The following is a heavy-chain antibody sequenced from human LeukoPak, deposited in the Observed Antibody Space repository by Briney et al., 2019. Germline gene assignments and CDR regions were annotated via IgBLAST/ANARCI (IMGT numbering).Heavy chain of an antibody. D-gene: IGHD5-18*01. CDR2: ISSGSKYI. CDR1: GLTFSSYS. Sequence: GGSLRLSCAASGLTFSSYSMNWVRQAPGKGLEWGSSISSGSKYIYNADSVKGRFTISRDNAKNSLYLQMNSLRAEDTAVYYCARALSYSYGSMDFWGQGALVIVSS. V-gene: IGHV3-21*01. CDR3: ARALSYSYGSMDF. J-gene: IGHJ4*02.